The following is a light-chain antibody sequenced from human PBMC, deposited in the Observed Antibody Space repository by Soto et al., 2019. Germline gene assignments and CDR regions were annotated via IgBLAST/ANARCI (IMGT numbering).Light chain of an antibody. Sequence: EIVLKQSPDTLSLSPGERATLSCRASQSVKNNYLAWYQQKPGQAPRFLIYDASSRATGIPDRFSGSGSGTDFTLTISRLEPEDFAVYYCQQYGSTPLTFGGGTKVDIQ. CDR2: DAS. CDR1: QSVKNNY. J-gene: IGKJ4*01. V-gene: IGKV3-20*01. CDR3: QQYGSTPLT.